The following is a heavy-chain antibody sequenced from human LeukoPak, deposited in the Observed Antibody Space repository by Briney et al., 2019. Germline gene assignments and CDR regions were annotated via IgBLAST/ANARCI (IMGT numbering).Heavy chain of an antibody. D-gene: IGHD6-13*01. CDR3: ARSGIAAAGQDFDY. Sequence: SDTLSLTCTVSGGSISSYYWSWIRQPPGKGLEWIGYIYYSGSTNYNPSLKSRVTISVDTSKNQFSLKLSSVTAADTAVYYCARSGIAAAGQDFDYWGQGTLVTVSS. CDR2: IYYSGST. J-gene: IGHJ4*02. V-gene: IGHV4-59*08. CDR1: GGSISSYY.